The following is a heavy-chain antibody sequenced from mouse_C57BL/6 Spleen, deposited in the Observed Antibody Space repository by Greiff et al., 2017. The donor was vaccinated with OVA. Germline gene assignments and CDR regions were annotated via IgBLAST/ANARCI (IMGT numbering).Heavy chain of an antibody. CDR1: GYTFTSYW. V-gene: IGHV1-64*01. D-gene: IGHD1-1*01. J-gene: IGHJ4*01. Sequence: QVQLQQPGAELVKPGASVKLSCKASGYTFTSYWMHWVKQRPGQGLEWIGMIHPNSGSTNYNEKFKSKATLTVDKSSSTAYMQLSSLTSEDSAVYYCARITTVVPYAMDYWGQGTSVTVSS. CDR2: IHPNSGST. CDR3: ARITTVVPYAMDY.